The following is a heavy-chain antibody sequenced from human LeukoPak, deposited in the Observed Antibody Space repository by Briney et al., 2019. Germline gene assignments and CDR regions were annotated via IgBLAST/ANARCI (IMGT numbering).Heavy chain of an antibody. Sequence: PSETLSLTCTVSGDAITGSSYYWGWIRQPPGKGLEWIGSMYYSGSTSSNPSLKSRVTMSADTSKNQFSLKLSSVSAADTAVYYCARQYYDRTGYYYFDYWDQGTLVSVSS. D-gene: IGHD3-22*01. V-gene: IGHV4-39*01. J-gene: IGHJ4*02. CDR3: ARQYYDRTGYYYFDY. CDR1: GDAITGSSYY. CDR2: MYYSGST.